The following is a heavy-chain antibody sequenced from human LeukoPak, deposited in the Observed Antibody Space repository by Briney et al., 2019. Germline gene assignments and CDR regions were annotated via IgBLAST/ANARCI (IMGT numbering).Heavy chain of an antibody. CDR3: ARGDTTLPTYYFGN. V-gene: IGHV1-18*01. CDR1: GYTFTSSG. CDR2: ISAYNGNT. D-gene: IGHD2-21*01. Sequence: ASVKVSCKASGYTFTSSGICWVRQAPGQGLEWMGWISAYNGNTNYALKLQGRVTMTTDSSTSTAFMELRSLRSDDTAVYYCARGDTTLPTYYFGNWGQGTLVTVSS. J-gene: IGHJ4*02.